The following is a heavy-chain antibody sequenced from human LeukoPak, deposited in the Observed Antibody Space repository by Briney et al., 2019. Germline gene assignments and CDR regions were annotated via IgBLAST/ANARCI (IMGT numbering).Heavy chain of an antibody. J-gene: IGHJ4*02. Sequence: PSETLSLTCGVYGGSFSGYYWSWIRQPPGKGLEWIGEINHSGSTNYNPSLKSRVTISVDTSKNQFSLNLISVTAADTAVYYYATRLYWGQGTLVTVSS. CDR1: GGSFSGYY. V-gene: IGHV4-34*01. CDR2: INHSGST. CDR3: ATRLY.